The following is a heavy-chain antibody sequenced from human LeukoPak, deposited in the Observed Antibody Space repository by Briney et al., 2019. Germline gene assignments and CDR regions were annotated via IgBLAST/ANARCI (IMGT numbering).Heavy chain of an antibody. CDR3: AKEAIAVAGAGDFDY. CDR2: ISSSSNYI. J-gene: IGHJ4*02. Sequence: GGSLRLSCAASGFTFSSYLMNWVRQAPGKGLEWVSSISSSSNYIYYADSVKGRFTISRDNAKNSLYLQMNSLRDEDTAVYYCAKEAIAVAGAGDFDYWGQGTLVTVSS. D-gene: IGHD6-19*01. V-gene: IGHV3-21*04. CDR1: GFTFSSYL.